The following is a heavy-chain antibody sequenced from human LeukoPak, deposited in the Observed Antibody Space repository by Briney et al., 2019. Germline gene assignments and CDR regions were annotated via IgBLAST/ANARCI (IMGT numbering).Heavy chain of an antibody. V-gene: IGHV3-30*02. J-gene: IGHJ4*02. CDR1: GFTFSSYG. CDR3: AKEGTVGVVFDY. Sequence: PGGSLRLXCAASGFTFSSYGMHWVRQAPGKGLEWVAFIRYDGSNKYYADSVKGRFTISRDNSKNMLYLQMNSLRAEDPAVYYCAKEGTVGVVFDYWGQGTLVTVSS. CDR2: IRYDGSNK. D-gene: IGHD2-15*01.